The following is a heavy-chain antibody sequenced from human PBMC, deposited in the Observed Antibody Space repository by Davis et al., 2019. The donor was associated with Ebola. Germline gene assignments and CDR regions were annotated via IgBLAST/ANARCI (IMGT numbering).Heavy chain of an antibody. D-gene: IGHD2-15*01. CDR3: AREGCSGGSCYGWLDP. V-gene: IGHV1-69*06. CDR1: GGTFSSYA. CDR2: IIPIFGTA. J-gene: IGHJ5*02. Sequence: AASVKVSCKASGGTFSSYAISWVRQAPGQGLEWMGGIIPIFGTANYAQKFQGRVTITADKSTSTAYMELSRLRSDDTAVYYCAREGCSGGSCYGWLDPWGQGTLVTVSS.